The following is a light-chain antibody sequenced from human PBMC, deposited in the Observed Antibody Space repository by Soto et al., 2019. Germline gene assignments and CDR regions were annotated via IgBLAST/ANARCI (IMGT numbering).Light chain of an antibody. V-gene: IGKV3-11*01. CDR2: DTF. Sequence: EIVLTQSPATLSLSPGTGATLSCRASQIVTSSLAWYQQRPGQAPRLLIYDTFTRATGIPARFSAKGAGTDFTLTISSLEPEDFASYFCQQSYFTPYTFGQGTKLEIK. J-gene: IGKJ2*01. CDR1: QIVTSS. CDR3: QQSYFTPYT.